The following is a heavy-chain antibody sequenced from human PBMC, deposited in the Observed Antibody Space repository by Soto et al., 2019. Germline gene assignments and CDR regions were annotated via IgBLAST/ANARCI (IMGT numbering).Heavy chain of an antibody. Sequence: GGSLRLSCAASGFTFSSYSMNWVRQAPGKGLEWVSSISSSSSYIYYADSVKGRFTISRDNAKSSLYLQMNSLRAEDTAVYYCARDTRMENTNYYYYGMDVWGQGTTVTVSS. J-gene: IGHJ6*02. D-gene: IGHD1-1*01. V-gene: IGHV3-21*01. CDR3: ARDTRMENTNYYYYGMDV. CDR2: ISSSSSYI. CDR1: GFTFSSYS.